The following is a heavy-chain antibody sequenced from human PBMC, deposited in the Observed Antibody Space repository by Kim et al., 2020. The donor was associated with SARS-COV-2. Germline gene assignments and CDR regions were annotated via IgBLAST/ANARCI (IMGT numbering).Heavy chain of an antibody. CDR3: ARDRYYDSSGYGIR. D-gene: IGHD3-22*01. CDR2: IYSGGSA. J-gene: IGHJ4*02. CDR1: GFTVSSNY. Sequence: GGSLRLSCAASGFTVSSNYMSWVRQAPGKGLEWVSLIYSGGSAYYADSVKGRFTISRDNSKNTLYLQMNSLRAEDTAVYYCARDRYYDSSGYGIRWGQGTLVTVSS. V-gene: IGHV3-66*01.